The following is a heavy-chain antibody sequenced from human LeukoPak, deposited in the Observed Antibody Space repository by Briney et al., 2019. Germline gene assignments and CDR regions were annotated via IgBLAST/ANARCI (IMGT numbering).Heavy chain of an antibody. J-gene: IGHJ3*02. Sequence: PSETLSLTCTVSGGSINSYYWSWIRQPPGKGLECIGYIHYTGSTNYNPSLKSRVTISVDTSKNQFSLKLSSVTAADTAVYYCARYPPPYGGNLDDAFDIWGQGTMVTVSS. V-gene: IGHV4-59*01. D-gene: IGHD4-23*01. CDR3: ARYPPPYGGNLDDAFDI. CDR2: IHYTGST. CDR1: GGSINSYY.